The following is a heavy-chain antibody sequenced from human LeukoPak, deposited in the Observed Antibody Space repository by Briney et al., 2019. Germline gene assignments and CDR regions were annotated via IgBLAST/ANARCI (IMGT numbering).Heavy chain of an antibody. J-gene: IGHJ4*02. Sequence: PGGSLRLSCAASGFTFSMYSMNWVRQAPGKGLEWVSYISSSSSTRYYADSVKGRFTISRDNSKNTLYLQMNSLRAEDTAVYYCAKPVYDSSGYYSNWGQGTLVTVSS. D-gene: IGHD3-22*01. CDR1: GFTFSMYS. CDR2: ISSSSSTR. V-gene: IGHV3-48*01. CDR3: AKPVYDSSGYYSN.